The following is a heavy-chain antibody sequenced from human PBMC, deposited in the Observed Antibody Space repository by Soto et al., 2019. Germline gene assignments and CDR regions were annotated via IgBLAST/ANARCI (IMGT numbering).Heavy chain of an antibody. CDR2: ISGSGGST. J-gene: IGHJ6*02. V-gene: IGHV3-23*01. CDR1: KFTFPSYA. CDR3: TKGRGSYYYYGMDV. Sequence: EVQLLESGGGLVQPGGSLRLSCEASKFTFPSYAMSWVRQAPGKGLECVSVISGSGGSTYYADSVKGRFTISRDNSKNTLYLQMNSLRAEDTAVYYCTKGRGSYYYYGMDVWGQGTTVTVSS.